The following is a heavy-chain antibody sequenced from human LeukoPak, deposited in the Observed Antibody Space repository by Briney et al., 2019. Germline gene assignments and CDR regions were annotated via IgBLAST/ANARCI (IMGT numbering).Heavy chain of an antibody. CDR1: GGSISSYY. Sequence: PSETLSLTCTVSGGSISSYYWSWIRQPPGKGLEWIGYIYYSGSTNYNPSLKSRVTISVDTSKNQFSLKLSSVTAADTAVYYCATTPPPYSSGWYPYFDYWGQGTLVTVSS. CDR3: ATTPPPYSSGWYPYFDY. V-gene: IGHV4-59*08. J-gene: IGHJ4*02. D-gene: IGHD6-19*01. CDR2: IYYSGST.